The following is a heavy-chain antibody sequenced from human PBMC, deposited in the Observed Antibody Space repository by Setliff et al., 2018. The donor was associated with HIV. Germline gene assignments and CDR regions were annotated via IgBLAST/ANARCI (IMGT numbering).Heavy chain of an antibody. V-gene: IGHV4-4*07. D-gene: IGHD4-17*01. Sequence: SETLSLTCTVSESGTYYWSWIRQPAGKGLEWIGRVSSRGDTNYNPSLKSRVTMSVDTSKNQFSLKLTSVTASDTAVHYCARAAAGNTGPFDLWGQGSPVTVSS. J-gene: IGHJ4*02. CDR1: ESGTYY. CDR3: ARAAAGNTGPFDL. CDR2: VSSRGDT.